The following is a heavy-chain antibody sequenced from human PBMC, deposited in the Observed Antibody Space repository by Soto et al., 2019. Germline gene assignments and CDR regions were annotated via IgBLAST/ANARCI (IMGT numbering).Heavy chain of an antibody. J-gene: IGHJ4*02. Sequence: QVRLVQSGAEVKRPGASVKVSCKASGYTFTGYYMYWVRQAPGQGLEWVGWMNPNTGDTNYAQRFQGRVTMTRDTSISTAYMDLSRLTSDDTAVYYCARDTGAFGEVWDIWGQGTLVTVSS. CDR3: ARDTGAFGEVWDI. V-gene: IGHV1-2*02. CDR2: MNPNTGDT. CDR1: GYTFTGYY. D-gene: IGHD3-10*01.